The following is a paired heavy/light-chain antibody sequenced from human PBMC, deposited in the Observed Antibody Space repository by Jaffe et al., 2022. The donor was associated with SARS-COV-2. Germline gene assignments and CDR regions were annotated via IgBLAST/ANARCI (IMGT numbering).Heavy chain of an antibody. CDR1: GLTFSNAW. CDR3: TTDRDSSLNS. V-gene: IGHV3-15*01. CDR2: IKSKPSGEEI. J-gene: IGHJ4*02. Sequence: EVQLVESGGGLIKPGGSLRLSCAASGLTFSNAWMTWVRQAPGKGLEWVARIKSKPSGEEIDYAAPVKGRFTISKDDSEPTLYLQMNSLKTEDTAVYYCTTDRDSSLNSWGQGTLVTVSS. D-gene: IGHD6-13*01.
Light chain of an antibody. CDR1: SSNIGRNY. Sequence: QSVLTQPPSVSAAPGQKVTISCSGSSSNIGRNYVSWYQQLPGTAPKLLIYENYKRPSGIPDRFSGSKSGTSATLGITGLQTGDEADYYCATWDSSLTDPWVFGGGTKLTVL. CDR2: ENY. V-gene: IGLV1-51*02. J-gene: IGLJ3*02. CDR3: ATWDSSLTDPWV.